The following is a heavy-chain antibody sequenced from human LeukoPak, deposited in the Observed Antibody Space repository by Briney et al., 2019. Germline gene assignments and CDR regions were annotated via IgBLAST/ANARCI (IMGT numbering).Heavy chain of an antibody. Sequence: SQTLSLTCTVSGGSLCGGDYYWGWIRQPPGEGLEWIGYIYYSGSTYYNPSLKSRVTISVDTSKNQFSLKLSSVTAADTAVYYCARDQGHYGSGSYHYYYYYGMDVWGKGTTVTVSS. J-gene: IGHJ6*04. D-gene: IGHD3-10*01. CDR2: IYYSGST. V-gene: IGHV4-30-4*01. CDR1: GGSLCGGDYY. CDR3: ARDQGHYGSGSYHYYYYYGMDV.